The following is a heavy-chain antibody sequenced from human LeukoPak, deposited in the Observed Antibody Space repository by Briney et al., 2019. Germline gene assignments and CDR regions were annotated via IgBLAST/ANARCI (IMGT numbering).Heavy chain of an antibody. J-gene: IGHJ3*02. Sequence: GASVKVSCKASGYTFTSYGISWVRQAPGQGLEWMGWISAYNGNTNYAQKLQGRVTMTTDTSTSTAYMELRSLRSDDTAVYYCARDGGNYGDYMDAFDIRGQGTMVTVSS. D-gene: IGHD4-17*01. CDR3: ARDGGNYGDYMDAFDI. V-gene: IGHV1-18*01. CDR1: GYTFTSYG. CDR2: ISAYNGNT.